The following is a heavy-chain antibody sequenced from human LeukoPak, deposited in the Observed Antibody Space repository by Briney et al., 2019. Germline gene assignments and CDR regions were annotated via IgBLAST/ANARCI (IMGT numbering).Heavy chain of an antibody. J-gene: IGHJ4*02. D-gene: IGHD3-10*01. CDR2: IKSKTDGRTT. Sequence: GGSLRLSCAASGFTFSNAWMSWVRQAPGKGLEWVGRIKSKTDGRTTDYAAPVKGRFTISRDDSKNTLYVQMNSLKTEDTAVYYCTTGPYDYGSGTYYHWGQGTLVTVSS. CDR1: GFTFSNAW. V-gene: IGHV3-15*01. CDR3: TTGPYDYGSGTYYH.